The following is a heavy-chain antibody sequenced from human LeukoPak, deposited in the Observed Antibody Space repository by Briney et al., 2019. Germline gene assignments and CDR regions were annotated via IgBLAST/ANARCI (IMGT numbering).Heavy chain of an antibody. D-gene: IGHD6-13*01. CDR1: GGTFNSYP. V-gene: IGHV1-69*06. Sequence: PRASVKVSCKASGGTFNSYPISWVRQAPGQGLEWMGGIIPIFGTANYAQKFQGRVTITADKSTSTAYMELSSLRSEDTAVYYCARVGYSSRGGVFDYWGQGTLVTVSS. CDR2: IIPIFGTA. J-gene: IGHJ4*02. CDR3: ARVGYSSRGGVFDY.